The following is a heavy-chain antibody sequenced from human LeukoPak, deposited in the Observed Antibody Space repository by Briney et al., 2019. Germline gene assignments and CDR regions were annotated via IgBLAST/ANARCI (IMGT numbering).Heavy chain of an antibody. J-gene: IGHJ6*04. CDR3: AELGITMIGGV. CDR2: IKKDGSEK. V-gene: IGHV3-7*01. D-gene: IGHD3-10*02. Sequence: PGGSLRLSCAASGFTFSSYWMSWVRQVPGKGLEWVANIKKDGSEKKYVDSVKGRFTISRDNAENSLYLQMNSLRAEDTAVYYCAELGITMIGGVWGKGTTVTISS. CDR1: GFTFSSYW.